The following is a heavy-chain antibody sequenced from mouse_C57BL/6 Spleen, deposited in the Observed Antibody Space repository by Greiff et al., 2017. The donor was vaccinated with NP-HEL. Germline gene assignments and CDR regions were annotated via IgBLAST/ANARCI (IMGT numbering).Heavy chain of an antibody. J-gene: IGHJ1*03. CDR1: GYTFTEYT. Sequence: QVQLQQSGAELVKPGASVKLSCKASGYTFTEYTIHWVKQRSGQGLEWIGWFYPGSGSIKYNEKFKDKATLTADKSSSTVYMEISRLTSEDSAVYFCARHEPAYYSNYGYFDVWGTGTTVTVSS. V-gene: IGHV1-62-2*01. CDR3: ARHEPAYYSNYGYFDV. D-gene: IGHD2-5*01. CDR2: FYPGSGSI.